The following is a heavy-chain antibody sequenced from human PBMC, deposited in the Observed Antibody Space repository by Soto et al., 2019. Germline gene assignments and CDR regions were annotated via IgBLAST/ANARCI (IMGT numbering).Heavy chain of an antibody. CDR2: VYPGDSDT. Sequence: GESLKIACKGSGYAFISYWIAWVRQMPGKGLEWMGIVYPGDSDTRYSPSFQGQVTMSADKSISTAYLQWSSLKASDTAIYYCARPHLVGATVSLSDLWGQGTLVTVSS. V-gene: IGHV5-51*01. J-gene: IGHJ4*02. CDR1: GYAFISYW. D-gene: IGHD1-26*01. CDR3: ARPHLVGATVSLSDL.